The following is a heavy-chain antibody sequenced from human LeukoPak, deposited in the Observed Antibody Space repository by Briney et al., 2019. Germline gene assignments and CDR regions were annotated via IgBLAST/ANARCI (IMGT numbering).Heavy chain of an antibody. CDR3: ARVGITMVRGVNMWANWFDA. D-gene: IGHD3-10*01. CDR1: GFTFSIYW. J-gene: IGHJ5*02. CDR2: IKQDGSEK. Sequence: GGSLRLFCAASGFTFSIYWMSWVRQAPGKGPEWVASIKQDGSEKYYVASVKGRFTISRDNAKNSLYLQMNSLRAEDTAVYYCARVGITMVRGVNMWANWFDAWGQGTLVTVSS. V-gene: IGHV3-7*01.